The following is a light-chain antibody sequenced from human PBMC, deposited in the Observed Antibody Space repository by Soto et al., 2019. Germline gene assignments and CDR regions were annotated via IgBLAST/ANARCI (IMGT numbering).Light chain of an antibody. CDR2: EVS. CDR3: SSYAGSNNLHWV. J-gene: IGLJ3*02. Sequence: QSALTQPPSASGSPGQSVTISCTGTSSDVGGYNYVSWYQQHPGKAPKLMIYEVSKRPSGVPDRFSGSKSGNTASLTVSGLLAEDEADYYCSSYAGSNNLHWVFGGGTQLTVL. CDR1: SSDVGGYNY. V-gene: IGLV2-8*01.